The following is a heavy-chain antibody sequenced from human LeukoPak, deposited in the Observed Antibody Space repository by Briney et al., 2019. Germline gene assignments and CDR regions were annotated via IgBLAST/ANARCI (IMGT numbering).Heavy chain of an antibody. CDR1: GGSISSYY. J-gene: IGHJ6*03. CDR3: ARTVTDYYYYYMDV. CDR2: IYYSGST. V-gene: IGHV4-59*01. D-gene: IGHD4-11*01. Sequence: SETLSLTCTVSGGSISSYYWSWIRQPPGKGLEWIGYIYYSGSTNYSPSLKSRVTISVDTSKNQFSLKLSSVTAADTAVYYCARTVTDYYYYYMDVWGKGTTVTVSS.